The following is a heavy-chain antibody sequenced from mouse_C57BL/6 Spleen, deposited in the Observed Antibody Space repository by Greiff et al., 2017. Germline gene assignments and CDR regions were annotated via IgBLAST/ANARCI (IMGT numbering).Heavy chain of an antibody. CDR3: AETGTWWYFDV. CDR2: LAPEDGET. J-gene: IGHJ1*03. Sequence: VQLQQSGAELVKPGASVKLSCTASGFNIKDYYMHWVKQRTEQGLEWIGRLAPEDGETKYAPKFQGKATITADPSSNTAYMQLSSLTSEVTAVYYWAETGTWWYFDVWGTGTTVTGSS. D-gene: IGHD4-1*01. CDR1: GFNIKDYY. V-gene: IGHV14-2*01.